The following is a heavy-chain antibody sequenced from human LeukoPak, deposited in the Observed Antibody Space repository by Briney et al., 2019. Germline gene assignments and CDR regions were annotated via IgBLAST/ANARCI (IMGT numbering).Heavy chain of an antibody. D-gene: IGHD1-26*01. Sequence: GGSLRLSCVVSGFTFSSYWMSWVRQAPGKGLEWVANINQDGSEKYYVDSVKGRFTISRDNAKNTLYLQMNSLRAEDTAVYFCARDGIYVGNWFDPWGQGTLVTVSS. CDR3: ARDGIYVGNWFDP. V-gene: IGHV3-7*01. CDR2: INQDGSEK. CDR1: GFTFSSYW. J-gene: IGHJ5*02.